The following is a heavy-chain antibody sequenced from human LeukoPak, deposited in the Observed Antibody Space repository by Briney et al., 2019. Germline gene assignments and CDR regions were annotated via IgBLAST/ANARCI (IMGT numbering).Heavy chain of an antibody. J-gene: IGHJ3*02. Sequence: PGGSLRLSCAASGFTFSSYSMNWVRQAPGKGLEWVSSISSSSSYIYYADSVKGRFTISRDNAKNSLYLQMNSRRAEDTAVYYCARDHSGAFDIWGQGTMVTVSS. D-gene: IGHD1-14*01. V-gene: IGHV3-21*01. CDR3: ARDHSGAFDI. CDR2: ISSSSSYI. CDR1: GFTFSSYS.